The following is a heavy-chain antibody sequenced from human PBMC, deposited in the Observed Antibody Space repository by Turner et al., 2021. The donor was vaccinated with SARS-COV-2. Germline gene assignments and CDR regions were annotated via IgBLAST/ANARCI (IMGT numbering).Heavy chain of an antibody. J-gene: IGHJ3*02. CDR1: S. D-gene: IGHD3-22*01. CDR3: ARARWHYYDSSGYYPDAFDI. Sequence: SMNWVRQAPGKGLEWVSSISSSSSYIYYAASVKGRFTISRDNAKNSLYLQMNSLRAEDTAVYYCARARWHYYDSSGYYPDAFDIWGQGTMVTVSS. CDR2: ISSSSSYI. V-gene: IGHV3-21*01.